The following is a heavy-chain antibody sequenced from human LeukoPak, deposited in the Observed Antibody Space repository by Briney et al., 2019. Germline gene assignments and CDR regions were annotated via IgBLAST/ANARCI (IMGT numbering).Heavy chain of an antibody. Sequence: SETLSLTCTVSGGSISSYYWSWIRQPPGKGLEWIGYIYYSGSTNYNPSLKSRVTISVDTSKNQFSLKLSSVTAADTAVYYCARHDQSPPISSSWFGPWGQGTLVTVSS. V-gene: IGHV4-59*08. D-gene: IGHD2-2*01. J-gene: IGHJ5*02. CDR2: IYYSGST. CDR3: ARHDQSPPISSSWFGP. CDR1: GGSISSYY.